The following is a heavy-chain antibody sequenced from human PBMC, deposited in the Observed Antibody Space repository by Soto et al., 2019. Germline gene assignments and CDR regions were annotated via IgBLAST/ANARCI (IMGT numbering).Heavy chain of an antibody. V-gene: IGHV3-30-3*01. CDR1: GFTFSAYP. D-gene: IGHD3-10*01. Sequence: PVGSLRLSCAASGFTFSAYPMHWVRQAPGKGLDWVAVLAYDGSNIHYAESVKGRFTISRDNSRNTLYLQMRSLRDEETAVYYCAGGASGGVDYWGLGTPVTVSS. CDR2: LAYDGSNI. CDR3: AGGASGGVDY. J-gene: IGHJ4*02.